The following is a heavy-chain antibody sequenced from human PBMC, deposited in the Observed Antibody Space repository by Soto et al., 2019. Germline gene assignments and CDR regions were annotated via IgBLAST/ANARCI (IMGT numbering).Heavy chain of an antibody. D-gene: IGHD2-8*01. CDR1: GYTITSYD. CDR3: ARSTIVLMSIHYCSSMSF. Sequence: ASVKVSCKASGYTITSYDINCLRQDTGQGLEGMGWNNNNSGNKGYALKFQDRVITTRNTSISTAYMELSSLRSEDTAVFCFARSTIVLMSIHYCSSMSFWGKGTTVTVSS. V-gene: IGHV1-8*01. J-gene: IGHJ6*04. CDR2: NNNNSGNK.